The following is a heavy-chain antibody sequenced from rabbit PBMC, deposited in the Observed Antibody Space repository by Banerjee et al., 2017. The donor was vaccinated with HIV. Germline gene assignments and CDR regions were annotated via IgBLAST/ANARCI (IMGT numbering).Heavy chain of an antibody. D-gene: IGHD2-1*01. CDR1: GFDFSSNA. V-gene: IGHV1S40*01. Sequence: QSLEESGGDLVKPEGSLTLTCTASGFDFSSNAMCWVRQAPGKGLEWIGCIYVGSGNTYYASWAKGRFTISKTSSTTVTLQMTSLTAADTATYFCARDFDLWGPGTLVTVS. J-gene: IGHJ6*01. CDR3: ARDFDL. CDR2: IYVGSGNT.